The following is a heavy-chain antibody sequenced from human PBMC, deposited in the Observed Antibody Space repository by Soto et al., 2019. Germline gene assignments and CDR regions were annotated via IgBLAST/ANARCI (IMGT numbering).Heavy chain of an antibody. V-gene: IGHV4-59*02. CDR3: ARSYYDSGGGFDY. CDR2: MYFGGSF. CDR1: GDSVSSGY. Sequence: SETLSLTCNVSGDSVSSGYWSWIRQPPGKGLEWIGFMYFGGSFNYNPSLASRVTISVETSKNQFSMKMTSVTAADTAVYYCARSYYDSGGGFDYWGQGTLVT. J-gene: IGHJ4*02. D-gene: IGHD3-22*01.